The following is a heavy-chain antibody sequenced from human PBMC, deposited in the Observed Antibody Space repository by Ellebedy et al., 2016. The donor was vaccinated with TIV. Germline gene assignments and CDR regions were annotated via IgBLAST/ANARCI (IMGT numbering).Heavy chain of an antibody. CDR1: AYTFTSYG. D-gene: IGHD2-2*01. V-gene: IGHV1-2*02. Sequence: AASVKVSCKASAYTFTSYGISWVRQAPGQGLEWVGWINPNSGGTNYAQRFQGRVTMTRDTSTSTAYMELNRLRSADTAIYYCARFCSSPSCYSSREYSYYGMDVWGQGTTVTVSS. CDR2: INPNSGGT. CDR3: ARFCSSPSCYSSREYSYYGMDV. J-gene: IGHJ6*02.